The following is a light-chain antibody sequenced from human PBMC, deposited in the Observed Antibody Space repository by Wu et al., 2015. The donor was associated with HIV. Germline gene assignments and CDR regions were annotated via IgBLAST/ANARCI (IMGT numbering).Light chain of an antibody. J-gene: IGKJ1*01. CDR1: QSVSTT. Sequence: EIVMTQSPATLSLSPGERATLSCRASQSVSTTLAWYQQKPGQAPRLLIYGASTRATGIPARFTGSGSGTEFTLTISSMQSEDFAIYYCQQYNNWPRTFGQGTKVEI. CDR2: GAS. CDR3: QQYNNWPRT. V-gene: IGKV3-15*01.